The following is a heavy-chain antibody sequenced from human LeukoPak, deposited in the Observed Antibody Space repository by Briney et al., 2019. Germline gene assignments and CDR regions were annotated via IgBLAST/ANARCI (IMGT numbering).Heavy chain of an antibody. CDR2: INSDGSST. J-gene: IGHJ5*02. V-gene: IGHV3-74*01. D-gene: IGHD1-26*01. CDR3: VSAIVMTRNAWDS. CDR1: GFTFSSHW. Sequence: GGSLRLSCAASGFTFSSHWMHWVRQAPGKGLVWVSRINSDGSSTSYADSVKGRFTISRDNAKNTLYLQMDSLRAEDTSIYYCVSAIVMTRNAWDSWGQGTLVTVSS.